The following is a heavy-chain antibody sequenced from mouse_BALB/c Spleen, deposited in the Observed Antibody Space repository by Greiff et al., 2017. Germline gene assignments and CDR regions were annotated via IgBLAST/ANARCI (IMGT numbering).Heavy chain of an antibody. CDR2: ISSGSSTI. D-gene: IGHD2-1*01. Sequence: EVHLVESGGGLVQPGGSRKLSCAASGFTFSSFGMHWVRQAPEKGLEWVAYISSGSSTIYYADTVKGRFTISRDNPKNTLFLQMTSLRSEDTAMYYCARGYGNYYYAMDYWGQGTSVTVSS. V-gene: IGHV5-17*02. J-gene: IGHJ4*01. CDR3: ARGYGNYYYAMDY. CDR1: GFTFSSFG.